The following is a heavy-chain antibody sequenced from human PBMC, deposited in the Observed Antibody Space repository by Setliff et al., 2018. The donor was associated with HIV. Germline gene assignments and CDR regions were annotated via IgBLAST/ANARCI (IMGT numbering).Heavy chain of an antibody. J-gene: IGHJ6*03. D-gene: IGHD5-18*01. CDR1: GYTFTSYG. CDR3: ARRGHEVYGYYNYYYYMDV. CDR2: ISVYNGNT. Sequence: GASVKVSCKASGYTFTSYGISWVRQAPGQGLEWMGWISVYNGNTNHAQKLQGRVTMTTDTSTSTAYMELRSLRSDDTAVYYCARRGHEVYGYYNYYYYMDVWGKGTTVTVSS. V-gene: IGHV1-18*01.